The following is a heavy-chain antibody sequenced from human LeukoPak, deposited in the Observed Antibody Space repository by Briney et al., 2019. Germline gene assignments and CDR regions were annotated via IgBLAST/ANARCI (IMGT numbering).Heavy chain of an antibody. D-gene: IGHD5-12*01. CDR1: GSAFSSYA. CDR2: IIPILGIA. CDR3: ARDRGYSGYDPAYYFDY. V-gene: IGHV1-69*04. Sequence: SVKVSCKASGSAFSSYAISWVRQAPGQGLEWMGRIIPILGIANYAQKFQGRVTITADKSTSTAYMELSSLRSEDTAVYYCARDRGYSGYDPAYYFDYWGQGTLVTVSS. J-gene: IGHJ4*02.